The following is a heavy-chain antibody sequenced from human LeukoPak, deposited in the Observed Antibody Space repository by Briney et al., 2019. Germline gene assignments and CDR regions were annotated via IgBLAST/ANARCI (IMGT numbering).Heavy chain of an antibody. CDR3: ARRAGDYYDSSGYYFFDY. CDR1: GFTFSSYW. D-gene: IGHD3-22*01. Sequence: GGSLRLSCAASGFTFSSYWMSWVRQAPGKGLEWVANIKQDGSEKYNVDSVKGRFPLSRDNAKSSLYLQMNSLRAEDTAVYYCARRAGDYYDSSGYYFFDYWGQGTLVTVSS. CDR2: IKQDGSEK. V-gene: IGHV3-7*01. J-gene: IGHJ4*02.